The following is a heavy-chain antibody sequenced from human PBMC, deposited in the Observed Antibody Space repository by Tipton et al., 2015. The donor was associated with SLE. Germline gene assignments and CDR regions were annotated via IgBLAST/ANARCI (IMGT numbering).Heavy chain of an antibody. V-gene: IGHV1-18*01. D-gene: IGHD2-2*01. J-gene: IGHJ4*02. CDR3: ARAISQQYSTIWSDY. CDR1: GYTFTSYG. Sequence: QLVQSGGEVKKPGASVRVSCKASGYTFTSYGFTWVRQAPGQGLEWMGWISGDNGNTNYAQKFQDRVMLTTDKTTTTAYMDLMSPTSDDTAVYYCARAISQQYSTIWSDYWGQGTLVTVSS. CDR2: ISGDNGNT.